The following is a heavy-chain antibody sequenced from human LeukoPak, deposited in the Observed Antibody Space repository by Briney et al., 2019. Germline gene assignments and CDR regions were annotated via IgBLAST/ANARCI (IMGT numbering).Heavy chain of an antibody. J-gene: IGHJ5*02. CDR3: ARDAGYCSSTSCYGGSWFDP. CDR1: GYTFTSYY. CDR2: INPSGGST. Sequence: GASVKVSCKASGYTFTSYYMHWVRQAPGQGLEWMGIINPSGGSTSYAQKFQGRVTMTRDTSTRTVYMELSSLRSKDTAVYYCARDAGYCSSTSCYGGSWFDPWGQGTLVTVSS. V-gene: IGHV1-46*01. D-gene: IGHD2-2*01.